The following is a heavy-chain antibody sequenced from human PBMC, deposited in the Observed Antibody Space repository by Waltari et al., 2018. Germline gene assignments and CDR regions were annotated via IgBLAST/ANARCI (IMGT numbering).Heavy chain of an antibody. CDR2: NYPGDSET. Sequence: EVQLVQSGAEVKKPGESLKISCKGSGYSFTSYWIGWVRQMPGQGLAWVGINYPGDSETRYSPAFQGQVTISADKSISTAYLQWSSLKASDTAMYYCARIYDFWSGYYDYYFDYWGQGTLVTVSS. D-gene: IGHD3-3*01. V-gene: IGHV5-51*01. CDR3: ARIYDFWSGYYDYYFDY. J-gene: IGHJ4*02. CDR1: GYSFTSYW.